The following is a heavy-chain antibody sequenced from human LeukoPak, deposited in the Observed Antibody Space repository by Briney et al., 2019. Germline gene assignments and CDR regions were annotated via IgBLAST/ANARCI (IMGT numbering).Heavy chain of an antibody. D-gene: IGHD6-13*01. CDR1: GGSISSSSYY. V-gene: IGHV4-39*01. CDR3: ARLKGAAAGTS. CDR2: IYYSGST. Sequence: PSETLSLTCTVSGGSISSSSYYWGWIRQPPGKGLVWIGSIYYSGSTYYTPSLKSRVTISVDTSKNQFSLKLSSVTAADTAVYYCARLKGAAAGTSRGQGTLVTVSS. J-gene: IGHJ4*02.